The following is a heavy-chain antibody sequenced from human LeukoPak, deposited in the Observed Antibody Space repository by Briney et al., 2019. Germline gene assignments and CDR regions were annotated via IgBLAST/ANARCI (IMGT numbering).Heavy chain of an antibody. V-gene: IGHV1-18*01. D-gene: IGHD6-19*01. CDR1: GYSFNNSD. CDR3: ARVDVRIEVAGTWFSKD. Sequence: ASVKVSCKASGYSFNNSDISWLRQAPGQGLEGLGWICAYNGNTNYAQKLQGRVTMTTDTSTTTAYMELRSLRSDDTAVYYCARVDVRIEVAGTWFSKDWSQGTLVTVSS. CDR2: ICAYNGNT. J-gene: IGHJ4*02.